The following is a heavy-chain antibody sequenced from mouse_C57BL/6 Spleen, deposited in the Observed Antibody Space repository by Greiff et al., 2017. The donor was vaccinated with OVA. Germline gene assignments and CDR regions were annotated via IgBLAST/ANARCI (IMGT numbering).Heavy chain of an antibody. V-gene: IGHV5-4*01. CDR1: GFTFSSYA. Sequence: EVQLVESGGGLVKPGGSLKLSCAASGFTFSSYAMSWVRQTPEKRLEWVATISDGGSYTYYPDNVKGRFTISRDNAKNNLYLQMSHLKSEDTAMYYCAIVNTTGYFDYWGQGTTLTVSS. D-gene: IGHD1-1*01. CDR3: AIVNTTGYFDY. CDR2: ISDGGSYT. J-gene: IGHJ2*01.